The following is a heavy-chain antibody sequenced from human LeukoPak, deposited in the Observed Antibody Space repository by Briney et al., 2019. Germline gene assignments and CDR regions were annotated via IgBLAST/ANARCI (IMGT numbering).Heavy chain of an antibody. J-gene: IGHJ3*02. CDR1: GFTFSSYA. Sequence: RGSLRLSCAASGFTFSSYAMHWVRQAPGKGLEWVAVISYDGSNKYYADSVKGRFTISRDNSKNTLYLQMNSLRAEDTAVYYCARDGAPTVIAFDIWGQGTMVTVSS. CDR3: ARDGAPTVIAFDI. CDR2: ISYDGSNK. D-gene: IGHD4-17*01. V-gene: IGHV3-30*04.